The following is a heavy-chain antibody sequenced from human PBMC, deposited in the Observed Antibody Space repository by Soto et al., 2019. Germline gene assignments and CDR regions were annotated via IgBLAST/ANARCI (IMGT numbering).Heavy chain of an antibody. Sequence: ASVKVSCKASGYTFTSYDINWVRQATGQGLEWMGWMNPNSGNTGYAQKFQGRVTMTRNTSISTAYMELSSLRSEDTAVYYCATGPLIPWEPTDYWGQRTLVSVSS. CDR1: GYTFTSYD. V-gene: IGHV1-8*01. CDR3: ATGPLIPWEPTDY. J-gene: IGHJ4*02. CDR2: MNPNSGNT. D-gene: IGHD1-26*01.